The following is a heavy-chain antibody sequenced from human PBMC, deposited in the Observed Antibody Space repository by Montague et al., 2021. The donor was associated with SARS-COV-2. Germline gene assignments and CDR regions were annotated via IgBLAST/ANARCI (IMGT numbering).Heavy chain of an antibody. Sequence: SETLSLTCTVSGGSISSSSYYWGWIRQPPGKGLKWIGSIYYSGSTYYNPYLKSRVTISVDTSKNQFSLKLSSVTAADTAVYYCARERYSFSLTRGSTWFDPWGQGTLVTVSS. CDR2: IYYSGST. D-gene: IGHD3-9*01. J-gene: IGHJ5*02. CDR1: GGSISSSSYY. CDR3: ARERYSFSLTRGSTWFDP. V-gene: IGHV4-39*02.